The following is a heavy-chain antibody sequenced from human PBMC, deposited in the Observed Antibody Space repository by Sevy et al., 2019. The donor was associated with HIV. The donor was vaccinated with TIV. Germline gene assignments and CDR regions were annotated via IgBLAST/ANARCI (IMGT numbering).Heavy chain of an antibody. CDR1: GFTFSSYA. D-gene: IGHD2-2*01. CDR2: ISGSGGST. Sequence: GGTLRLSCAASGFTFSSYAMRWVRQAPGKGLEWVSAISGSGGSTYYADSVKGRFTISRDNSKNTLYLQMNSLRAEDTAVYYCAKDGPYCSSTSCYVWGQGTLVTVSS. J-gene: IGHJ4*02. V-gene: IGHV3-23*01. CDR3: AKDGPYCSSTSCYV.